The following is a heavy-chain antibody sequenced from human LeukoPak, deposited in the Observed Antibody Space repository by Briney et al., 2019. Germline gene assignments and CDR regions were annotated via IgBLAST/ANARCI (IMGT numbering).Heavy chain of an antibody. V-gene: IGHV1-18*01. D-gene: IGHD2-2*01. CDR3: ARDSDQGVVPADY. CDR2: ISAYNGNT. J-gene: IGHJ4*02. Sequence: GASMKVSCKASGYTFTNFGISWVRQAPGQGLEWMGWISAYNGNTNYAQKLQGRVTMTTDTSTSTAYMELRSLRSDDTAVYYCARDSDQGVVPADYWGQGTLVTVSS. CDR1: GYTFTNFG.